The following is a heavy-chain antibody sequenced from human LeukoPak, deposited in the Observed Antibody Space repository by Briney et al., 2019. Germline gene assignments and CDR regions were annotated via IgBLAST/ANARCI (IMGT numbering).Heavy chain of an antibody. CDR2: ISSSSSYI. J-gene: IGHJ4*02. V-gene: IGHV3-21*01. Sequence: GGSLRLSCAASGFTFSTYSMNWIRQAPGKGLEWVLSISSSSSYIYYADSVKGRFTISRNNAKNSLYLQMNSLRAADTAVYYCARWSGMATVTSGYWGQGTLVTVSS. CDR3: ARWSGMATVTSGY. CDR1: GFTFSTYS. D-gene: IGHD5-24*01.